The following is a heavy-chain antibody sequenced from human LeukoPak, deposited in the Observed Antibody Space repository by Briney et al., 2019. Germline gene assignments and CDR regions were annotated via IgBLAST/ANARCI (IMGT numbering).Heavy chain of an antibody. CDR1: GYTFTTYG. D-gene: IGHD2-15*01. CDR3: ARDGYCSGGSCYPVAWFDP. Sequence: ASVKVSCKASGYTFTTYGISWVRQAPGQGLEWMGWISAYNGHTNYAQKLPGRVTMTTDTSTSTVYMELRSLRSDDTAVYYCARDGYCSGGSCYPVAWFDPWGQGTLVTVSS. V-gene: IGHV1-18*01. CDR2: ISAYNGHT. J-gene: IGHJ5*02.